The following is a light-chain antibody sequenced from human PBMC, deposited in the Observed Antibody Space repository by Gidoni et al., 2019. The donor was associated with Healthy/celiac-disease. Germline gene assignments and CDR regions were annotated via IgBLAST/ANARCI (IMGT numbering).Light chain of an antibody. V-gene: IGKV3-15*01. Sequence: EIVMTQSPATLSVSPGERATLSCRASQSVSSNLAWYQQKPAQAPRLLIYGASIRATEFNLTISSLQSEDFAVYYCQQYNNWPPITFGQGTQLEIK. J-gene: IGKJ5*01. CDR2: GAS. CDR1: QSVSSN. CDR3: QQYNNWPPIT.